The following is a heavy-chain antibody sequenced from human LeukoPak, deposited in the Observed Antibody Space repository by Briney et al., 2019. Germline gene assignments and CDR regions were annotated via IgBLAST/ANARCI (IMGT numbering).Heavy chain of an antibody. CDR1: GYTFTGYY. CDR2: INPNSGGT. Sequence: EASVKVSCKASGYTFTGYYMHWVRQAPGQGLEWMGWINPNSGGTNYAQKFQGRVTMTRDTSISTAYMELSRLRSEDMAVYYCARSAIGRGHAGSGYCSGGSCYSVLYYFDYWGQGTLVTVSS. J-gene: IGHJ4*02. V-gene: IGHV1-2*02. CDR3: ARSAIGRGHAGSGYCSGGSCYSVLYYFDY. D-gene: IGHD2-15*01.